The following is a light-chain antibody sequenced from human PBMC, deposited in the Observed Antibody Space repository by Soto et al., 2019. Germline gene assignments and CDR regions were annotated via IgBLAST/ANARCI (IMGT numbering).Light chain of an antibody. V-gene: IGKV3D-20*01. Sequence: EIVLTQSPATLSLSPGERATLSCGASQTISNNFLAWYPQRPGLAPRLLIYDASNRADGIPDRFSGSGSGTDFTLTSSSLEPEDFAVYYCQQFDKLITFGGGTKVVI. J-gene: IGKJ4*01. CDR3: QQFDKLIT. CDR1: QTISNNF. CDR2: DAS.